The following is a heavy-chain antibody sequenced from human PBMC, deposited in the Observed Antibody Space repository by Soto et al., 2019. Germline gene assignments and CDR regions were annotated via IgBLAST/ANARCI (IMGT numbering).Heavy chain of an antibody. D-gene: IGHD2-8*02. Sequence: GGSLRLSCAASGFICSSYDMSWVRQAPGKGLEWVSTILVDGRTFYVDSVKGRFTISRDTSKNTVYLQMNSLTAGDTALYYCAKATATGGGAFDICGQGTMVTVSS. CDR2: ILVDGRT. J-gene: IGHJ3*02. V-gene: IGHV3-23*01. CDR1: GFICSSYD. CDR3: AKATATGGGAFDI.